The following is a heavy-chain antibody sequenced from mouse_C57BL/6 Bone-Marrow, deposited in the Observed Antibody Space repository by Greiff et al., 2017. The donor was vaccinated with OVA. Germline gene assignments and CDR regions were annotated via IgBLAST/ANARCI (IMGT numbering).Heavy chain of an antibody. CDR1: EYEFPSHD. CDR3: SIYYGFPMDY. D-gene: IGHD2-2*01. CDR2: INSAGGST. Sequence: EVQVVESGGGLVQPGESLKLSCESNEYEFPSHDMSWVRKTPEKRLELVAAINSAGGSTYYPDTMERRFIISRDNTKKTLYLQMSSLRSEDTAVYYCSIYYGFPMDYWGQGTSVTVSS. V-gene: IGHV5-2*01. J-gene: IGHJ4*01.